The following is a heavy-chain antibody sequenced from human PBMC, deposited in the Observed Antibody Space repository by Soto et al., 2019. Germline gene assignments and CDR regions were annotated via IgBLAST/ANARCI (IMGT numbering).Heavy chain of an antibody. D-gene: IGHD6-19*01. CDR2: ISYDGSHK. V-gene: IGHV3-30*18. CDR3: AKGPRIAVAGLGDS. CDR1: GVTFSNYG. J-gene: IGHJ5*01. Sequence: QVQLVESGGGVVQPGRYLRVSCAASGVTFSNYGMHWVRQAPGKGLEWVAGISYDGSHKYYADSVKGRFTISRDNSKKILSLQMNSLRGDDTAVYYCAKGPRIAVAGLGDSWGQGTLVSVSS.